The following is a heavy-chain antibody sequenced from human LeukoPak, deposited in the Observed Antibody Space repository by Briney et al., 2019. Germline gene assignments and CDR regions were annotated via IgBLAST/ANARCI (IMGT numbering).Heavy chain of an antibody. CDR3: ARGRRAARPDY. CDR1: GYTFTSYD. Sequence: ASVKVSCKASGYTFTSYDINWVRQATGQGLEWMGWMNPNSGNTGYAQKFQGRVTITRNTSISTAYMELSSLRSEDTAAYYCARGRRAARPDYWGQGTLVTVSS. V-gene: IGHV1-8*03. CDR2: MNPNSGNT. J-gene: IGHJ4*02. D-gene: IGHD6-6*01.